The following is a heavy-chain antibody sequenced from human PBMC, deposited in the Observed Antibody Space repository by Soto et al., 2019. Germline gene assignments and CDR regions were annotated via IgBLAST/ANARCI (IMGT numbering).Heavy chain of an antibody. Sequence: SVKLSCKTSGATFRSYAISWVRQAPGQGLEWMGGIIPIFGTANYAQKFQGRVTITADKSTSTAYMELSSLRSEDTAVYYCARESVNSGSPFRRFDIWGPGTMLT. J-gene: IGHJ3*02. CDR2: IIPIFGTA. D-gene: IGHD1-26*01. CDR1: GATFRSYA. CDR3: ARESVNSGSPFRRFDI. V-gene: IGHV1-69*06.